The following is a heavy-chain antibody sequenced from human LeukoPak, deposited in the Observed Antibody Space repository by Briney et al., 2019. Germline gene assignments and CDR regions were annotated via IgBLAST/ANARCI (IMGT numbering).Heavy chain of an antibody. Sequence: GGSLRLSCTASGFTFSTYPMNWFRQAPGKWLEWVSSISSSSTYIYYADSVKGRFTISRDNAKNSLYLQMNSLRVEDTAVYYCARVGCSGGRCPGYGMDVWGQGTTVTVSS. CDR2: ISSSSTYI. V-gene: IGHV3-21*01. D-gene: IGHD2-15*01. J-gene: IGHJ6*02. CDR3: ARVGCSGGRCPGYGMDV. CDR1: GFTFSTYP.